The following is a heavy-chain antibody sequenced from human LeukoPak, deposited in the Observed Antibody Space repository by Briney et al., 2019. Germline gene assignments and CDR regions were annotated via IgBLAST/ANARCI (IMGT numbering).Heavy chain of an antibody. J-gene: IGHJ5*02. CDR1: GFTFSTYG. CDR2: ISGSSDSI. CDR3: GKSRIGFSGLVDL. V-gene: IGHV3-48*04. D-gene: IGHD1-26*01. Sequence: GGSLRLSCAASGFTFSTYGMQWVRQVPGKGLEWVSYISGSSDSIKYAESVKGRFTNSRDNAKNSLYLHLNSLRAEGTAVYYCGKSRIGFSGLVDLWGQGTLVTVSS.